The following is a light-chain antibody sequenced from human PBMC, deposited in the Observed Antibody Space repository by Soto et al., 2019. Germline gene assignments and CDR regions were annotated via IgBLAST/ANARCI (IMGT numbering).Light chain of an antibody. CDR3: GSWDSSLSAYV. CDR2: DDN. Sequence: QSVSKQPPSVYAAPGQKVPNSCSGSSSNIGGNSVSWYQQLPGTAPKLLIYDDNKRPSGIPDRFSGSKSGTSATLGITGFQTGDEADYYCGSWDSSLSAYVFGTGTKV. V-gene: IGLV1-51*01. J-gene: IGLJ1*01. CDR1: SSNIGGNS.